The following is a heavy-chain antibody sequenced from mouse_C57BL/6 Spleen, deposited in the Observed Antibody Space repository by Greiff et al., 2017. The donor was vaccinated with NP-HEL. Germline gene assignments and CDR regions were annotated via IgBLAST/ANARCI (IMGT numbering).Heavy chain of an antibody. V-gene: IGHV1-80*01. D-gene: IGHD1-1*01. CDR1: GYAFRSYW. CDR2: IYPGDGDT. CDR3: ALITTVVAVDD. Sequence: QVQLQQSGAELVKPGASVKISCKASGYAFRSYWMNWVKQRPGKGLEWIGQIYPGDGDTNYNGKFKGKATLTADKSSSTAYMQLSSLTSEDSAVYFCALITTVVAVDDWGQGTTLTVSS. J-gene: IGHJ2*01.